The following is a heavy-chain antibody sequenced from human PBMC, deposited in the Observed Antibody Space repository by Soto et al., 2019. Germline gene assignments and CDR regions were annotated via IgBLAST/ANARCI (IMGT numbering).Heavy chain of an antibody. CDR1: GFTFNNYY. CDR2: INQDGSAK. V-gene: IGHV3-7*05. D-gene: IGHD2-15*01. Sequence: EVQLVESGGGLVQPGGSLRLSCAASGFTFNNYYMVWVSQAPGRGLEWVANINQDGSAKYYVDSVKGPFTISRDNAKSSLYLQINSLRAEDTATYYCGRGFGGTHWGQGSLVTVSS. J-gene: IGHJ4*02. CDR3: GRGFGGTH.